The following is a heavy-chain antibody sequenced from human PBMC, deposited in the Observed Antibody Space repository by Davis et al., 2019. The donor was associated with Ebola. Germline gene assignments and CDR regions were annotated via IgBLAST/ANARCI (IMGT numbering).Heavy chain of an antibody. Sequence: GESLKISCAASGFIFSSYTMNWVRQAPGKGLEWVGRIKSKTDGGTTDYAAPVKGRFTISRDDSKNTLYLQMNSLKTEDTAVYYCTRERSGYCTNGVCYVGWFDPWGQGTLVTVSS. V-gene: IGHV3-15*01. J-gene: IGHJ5*02. CDR3: TRERSGYCTNGVCYVGWFDP. CDR2: IKSKTDGGTT. CDR1: GFIFSSYT. D-gene: IGHD2-8*01.